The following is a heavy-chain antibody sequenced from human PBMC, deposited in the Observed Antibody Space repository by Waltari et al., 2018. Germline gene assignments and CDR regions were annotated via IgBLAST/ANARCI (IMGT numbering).Heavy chain of an antibody. CDR1: GFKFDYYC. V-gene: IGHV3-9*01. CDR2: INGNCADI. D-gene: IGHD3-16*01. Sequence: RLVESGGGWVQPGRSLRLSCAASGFKFDYYCMNWVRQGPGEGLEWVSGINGNCADIHYADSVKGRFTISRDNAKNSLFLDINSLRPEDSALYYCVYFGGGMDVWGQGTAVTVSS. J-gene: IGHJ6*02. CDR3: VYFGGGMDV.